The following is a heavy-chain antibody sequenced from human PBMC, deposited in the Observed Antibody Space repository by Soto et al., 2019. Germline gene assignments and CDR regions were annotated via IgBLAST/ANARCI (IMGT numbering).Heavy chain of an antibody. V-gene: IGHV3-30*04. CDR3: ARSKRRYCGSDCYMFDL. CDR1: EVMVNNFA. Sequence: WGSLGLSCAASEVMVNNFAMNWVRQAPGKGLEWVASISYDGRHKSYADSVQGRFTISRDDSKNTVYLQMSALRTEDTATYYCARSKRRYCGSDCYMFDLWGQGNLVTVSS. J-gene: IGHJ5*02. CDR2: ISYDGRHK. D-gene: IGHD2-21*02.